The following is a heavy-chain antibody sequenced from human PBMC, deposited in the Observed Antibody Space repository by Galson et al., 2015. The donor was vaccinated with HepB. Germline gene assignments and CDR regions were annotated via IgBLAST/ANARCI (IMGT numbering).Heavy chain of an antibody. CDR1: GYTFTSYA. CDR2: INAGNGNT. J-gene: IGHJ6*02. V-gene: IGHV1-3*01. CDR3: AKAYYDFWSGPSYGMDV. D-gene: IGHD3-3*01. Sequence: SVKVSCKASGYTFTSYAMHWVRQAPGQRLEWMGWINAGNGNTKYSQKFQGRVTITRDTSASTAYMELSSLRSEDTAVYYCAKAYYDFWSGPSYGMDVWGQGTTVTVSS.